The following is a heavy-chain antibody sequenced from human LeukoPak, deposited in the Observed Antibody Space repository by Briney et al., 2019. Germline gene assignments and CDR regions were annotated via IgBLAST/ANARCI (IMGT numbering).Heavy chain of an antibody. Sequence: PGGSLRLSCAASGFTFSNYVMHWVRQAPGKGLEWVAIISYDGSIKYYSDSVKGRLTISRDNSKNTLYLQMNSLRAEDTAVYYCAKDYRPHDFWSGLVDYWGQGTLVIVSS. CDR2: ISYDGSIK. J-gene: IGHJ4*02. V-gene: IGHV3-30*18. CDR3: AKDYRPHDFWSGLVDY. D-gene: IGHD3-3*01. CDR1: GFTFSNYV.